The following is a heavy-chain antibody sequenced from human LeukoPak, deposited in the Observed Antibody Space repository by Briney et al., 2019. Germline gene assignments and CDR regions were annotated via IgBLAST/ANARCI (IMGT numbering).Heavy chain of an antibody. V-gene: IGHV3-23*01. CDR2: ISGSGGST. CDR3: AKDMLTSSFDSSGFFYNPFDI. Sequence: GGSLRLSCAASGFTISSFAMSWVRQAPGKGLEWVSAISGSGGSTYYADSVKGRFTISRDTSKNTLYLQMSSLRAEDTAVYFCAKDMLTSSFDSSGFFYNPFDIWGQGTMVTVSS. D-gene: IGHD3-22*01. CDR1: GFTISSFA. J-gene: IGHJ3*02.